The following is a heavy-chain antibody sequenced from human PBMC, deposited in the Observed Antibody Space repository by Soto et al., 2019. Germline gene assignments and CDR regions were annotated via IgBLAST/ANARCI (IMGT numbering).Heavy chain of an antibody. CDR3: ATGLAQWSGKSDAFDI. V-gene: IGHV4-34*01. Sequence: SVTLSLTWAVDGGSCSGYYWSWIRQPPGKGLKWIGEINHSGSTNYNPSLKSRVTISVDTSKNQFSLKLSSLRSEDTAAYYCATGLAQWSGKSDAFDIWGQGTMVTVSS. J-gene: IGHJ3*02. D-gene: IGHD2-15*01. CDR2: INHSGST. CDR1: GGSCSGYY.